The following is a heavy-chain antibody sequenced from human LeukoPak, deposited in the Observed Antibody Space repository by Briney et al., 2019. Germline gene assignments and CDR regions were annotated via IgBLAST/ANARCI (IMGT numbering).Heavy chain of an antibody. J-gene: IGHJ4*02. CDR1: GGSISSSSYY. CDR2: SYYSGST. Sequence: SETLSLTCTVSGGSISSSSYYWGWIRQPPGKGLEWIGSSYYSGSTYYNPSLKSRATTSVDTSKNQFSLKLSSVTAADTAVYYCARRGIAAAGAFDYWGQGTLVTVSS. CDR3: ARRGIAAAGAFDY. D-gene: IGHD6-13*01. V-gene: IGHV4-39*01.